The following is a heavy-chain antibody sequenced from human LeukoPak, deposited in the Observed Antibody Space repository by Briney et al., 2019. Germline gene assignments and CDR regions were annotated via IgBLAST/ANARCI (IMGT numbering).Heavy chain of an antibody. CDR3: AKDTWQFAPDYYYYMDV. V-gene: IGHV3-23*01. CDR1: GFTFSSYA. CDR2: ISGSGGGT. D-gene: IGHD2-21*01. J-gene: IGHJ6*03. Sequence: GGSLRLSCAASGFTFSSYAMSWVRQAPGKGLEWVSAISGSGGGTYYADSVKGRFTISRDNSKNTLYLQMNSLRAEDTALYYCAKDTWQFAPDYYYYMDVWAKGPRSPSP.